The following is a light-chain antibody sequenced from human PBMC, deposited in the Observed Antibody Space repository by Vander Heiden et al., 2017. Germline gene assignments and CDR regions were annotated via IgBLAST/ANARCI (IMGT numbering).Light chain of an antibody. V-gene: IGLV7-43*01. CDR2: STS. CDR3: LLYYGGARV. Sequence: QTVVTQDPSLTVSPGGTVTLACASSTEAVTNGYHPNWFQQKPGQALRALIYSTSNKRSWTPARFSGSLLGGKAALTMSGVQHEDEAEYYCLLYYGGARVFGGGTKLTVL. CDR1: TEAVTNGYH. J-gene: IGLJ3*02.